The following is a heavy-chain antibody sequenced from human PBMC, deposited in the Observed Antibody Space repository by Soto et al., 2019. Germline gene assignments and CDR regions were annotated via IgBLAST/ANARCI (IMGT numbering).Heavy chain of an antibody. D-gene: IGHD3-10*01. CDR2: ISWNSGSI. V-gene: IGHV3-9*01. CDR3: AKDSGSGSYYGPYYYYRMDV. Sequence: GGSLRLSCAASGFTFDDYAMHWVRQAPGKGLEWVSGISWNSGSIGYADSVKGRFTISRDNAKNSLYLQMNSLRAEDTALYYCAKDSGSGSYYGPYYYYRMDVWGQGTTVTVSS. CDR1: GFTFDDYA. J-gene: IGHJ6*02.